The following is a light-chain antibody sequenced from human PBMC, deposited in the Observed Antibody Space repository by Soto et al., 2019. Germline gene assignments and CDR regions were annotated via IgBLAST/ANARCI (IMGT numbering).Light chain of an antibody. CDR1: QIVSNV. Sequence: DIQMTQSPSTLSASVGDRVTITCRASQIVSNVLAWFQQKPGRAPKLLIFDISNLASGVPSRFSGSGSGSATEFTLTISSLQPDDFATYYCQQYNSYSPTFGQGTKVDIK. CDR2: DIS. J-gene: IGKJ1*01. CDR3: QQYNSYSPT. V-gene: IGKV1-5*01.